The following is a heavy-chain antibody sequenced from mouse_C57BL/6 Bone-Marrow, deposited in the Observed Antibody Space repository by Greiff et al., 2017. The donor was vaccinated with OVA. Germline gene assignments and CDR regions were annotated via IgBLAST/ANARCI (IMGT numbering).Heavy chain of an antibody. CDR2: IHPNSGST. CDR3: ARRSSFSSYWYFDV. J-gene: IGHJ1*03. D-gene: IGHD1-1*01. CDR1: GYTFTSYW. V-gene: IGHV1-64*01. Sequence: QVQLQQPGAELVKPGASVKLSCKASGYTFTSYWMHWVKQRPGQGLEWIGMIHPNSGSTNYNEKFKSKATLTVDKSSSTPYMQLSSLTTEDSAVYYCARRSSFSSYWYFDVWGTGTTVTVSS.